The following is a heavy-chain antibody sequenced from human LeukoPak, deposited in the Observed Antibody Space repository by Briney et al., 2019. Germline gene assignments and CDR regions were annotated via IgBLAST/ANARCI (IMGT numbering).Heavy chain of an antibody. CDR1: GFTFDDYA. CDR2: INWNSDTI. Sequence: PGGSLRLSCVASGFTFDDYAMYWVRQVPGKGLEWVSGINWNSDTIDYADSVKGRFTISRDNAKNTLYLQMNSLRAEDTAVYYCARDAVDTANAVWGQGTTVTVSS. V-gene: IGHV3-9*01. D-gene: IGHD5-18*01. CDR3: ARDAVDTANAV. J-gene: IGHJ6*02.